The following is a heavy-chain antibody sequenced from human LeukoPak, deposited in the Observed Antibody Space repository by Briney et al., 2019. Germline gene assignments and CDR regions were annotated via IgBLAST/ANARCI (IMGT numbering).Heavy chain of an antibody. Sequence: PGGSLRLSCSASGFTFSSYAMHWVRQAPGKGLEYVSAISSNGGSTCYADSVKGRFTISRDNSKNTLYLQMSSLRAEDTAVYYCVGSYGDYVGDAFDIWGQGTMVTVSS. CDR2: ISSNGGST. J-gene: IGHJ3*02. CDR3: VGSYGDYVGDAFDI. V-gene: IGHV3-64D*06. CDR1: GFTFSSYA. D-gene: IGHD4-17*01.